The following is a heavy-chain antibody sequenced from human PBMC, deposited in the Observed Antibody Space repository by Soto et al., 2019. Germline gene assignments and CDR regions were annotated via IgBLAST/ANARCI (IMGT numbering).Heavy chain of an antibody. V-gene: IGHV3-30-3*01. D-gene: IGHD2-15*01. CDR1: GFTFSSYA. J-gene: IGHJ6*02. CDR2: ISYDGSNK. Sequence: QVQLVESGGGVVQPGRSLRLSCAASGFTFSSYAMHWVRQAPGKGLEWVAVISYDGSNKYYADSVKGRFTISRDNSKNPSYLQMNRLRAEDTAVYYCARMASFYCSGGSCYPPYRMDVWGQGTTVTVSS. CDR3: ARMASFYCSGGSCYPPYRMDV.